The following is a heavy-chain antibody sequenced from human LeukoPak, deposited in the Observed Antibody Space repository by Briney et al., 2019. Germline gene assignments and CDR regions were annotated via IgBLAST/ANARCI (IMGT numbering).Heavy chain of an antibody. Sequence: ASVKVSCKASGYPFTSYGISWVRQAPGQGLEWMGWISTYNGNTNYAQKVQGRVTLTRDTSTSTAYMELRSLRPDDTAVYYCARGGVGGGYYLYYFDYWGQGTLVTVSS. CDR2: ISTYNGNT. CDR1: GYPFTSYG. D-gene: IGHD3-22*01. CDR3: ARGGVGGGYYLYYFDY. V-gene: IGHV1-18*01. J-gene: IGHJ4*02.